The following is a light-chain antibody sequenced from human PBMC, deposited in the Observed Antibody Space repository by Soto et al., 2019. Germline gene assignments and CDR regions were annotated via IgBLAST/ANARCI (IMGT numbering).Light chain of an antibody. CDR1: QAVSSIL. CDR2: GAS. J-gene: IGKJ4*01. Sequence: EVVLTQSPGTLSLSPGERATLSCRASQAVSSILLAWYQQKPGQAPRLLIYGASSRATGIAARFSGSGSGTDFTLTVSRLEPEDFAVYYCQQHGTSPIFGGGTKVEIK. CDR3: QQHGTSPI. V-gene: IGKV3-20*01.